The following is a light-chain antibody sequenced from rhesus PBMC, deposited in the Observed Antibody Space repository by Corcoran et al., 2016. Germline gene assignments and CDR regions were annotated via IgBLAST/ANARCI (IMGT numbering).Light chain of an antibody. CDR3: QQYYSSPYS. CDR2: WES. V-gene: IGKV4-1*01. Sequence: DIVMTQSPDSLAVSLGERVTINCKSSQSLLYSSNNKNYLAWYQQKPGQAPKLFIYWESTRESGVPNRCSGSGSGTDFTLPISSLQTEDVAVYYCQQYYSSPYSFGQGTKVEIK. J-gene: IGKJ2*01. CDR1: QSLLYSSNNKNY.